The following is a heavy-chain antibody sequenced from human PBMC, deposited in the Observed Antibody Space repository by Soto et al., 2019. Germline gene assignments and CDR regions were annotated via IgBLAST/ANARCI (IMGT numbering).Heavy chain of an antibody. CDR2: SYNGGTT. CDR3: ARGPSGDKVDS. Sequence: QVQLQESGPGLVKPSQTLSLTCTVSGGSISNVNYCWSWIRQSPDKGLEWIGHSYNGGTTYNHPSCSRRVYISLHASINQSPLTLSSVSPPGTAVYYCARGPSGDKVDSWGQGTLVTVSS. V-gene: IGHV4-30-4*01. CDR1: GGSISNVNYC. D-gene: IGHD3-10*01. J-gene: IGHJ4*02.